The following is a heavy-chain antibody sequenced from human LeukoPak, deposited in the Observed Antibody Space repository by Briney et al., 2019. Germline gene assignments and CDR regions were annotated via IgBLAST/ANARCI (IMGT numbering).Heavy chain of an antibody. Sequence: GGSLRLSCAASGFTFRNYWMSWVRQVPGTGLEWVANIKQDGSDRNYVTSVRGRFTISRDNAESSLYLQMNSLRAEDTAVYYCARDLGGGAPDGIVGDYWGQGTLVTVSS. D-gene: IGHD3-22*01. J-gene: IGHJ4*02. CDR2: IKQDGSDR. CDR1: GFTFRNYW. CDR3: ARDLGGGAPDGIVGDY. V-gene: IGHV3-7*03.